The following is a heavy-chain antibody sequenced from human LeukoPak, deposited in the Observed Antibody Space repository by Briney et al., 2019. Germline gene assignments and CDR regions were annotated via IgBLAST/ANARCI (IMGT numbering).Heavy chain of an antibody. V-gene: IGHV3-49*04. CDR3: TRDDVDIVATVGVYYGMDV. D-gene: IGHD5-12*01. CDR2: IRSKGDGETT. Sequence: PGGSLRLSCTASGLTFGDYAMSWVRQAPGKGLEWVGFIRSKGDGETTEYAASVKGRFTIPRDDSTSIAYLQMNRLKTEHTALYYCTRDDVDIVATVGVYYGMDVWGKGTTVTVSS. CDR1: GLTFGDYA. J-gene: IGHJ6*04.